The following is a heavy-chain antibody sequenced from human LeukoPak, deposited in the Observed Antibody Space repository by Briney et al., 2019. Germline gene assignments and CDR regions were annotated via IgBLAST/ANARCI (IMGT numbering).Heavy chain of an antibody. J-gene: IGHJ6*03. CDR2: ISTYNDNT. Sequence: GASVKVSCKASGYTFTGYYMHWVRQAPGQGLEWMGWISTYNDNTKYAQKLPGRVTMTTDTSTSTAYMELRSLRSDDTAVYYCARSRSAYSSRNLNYYYYMDVWGKGTTVTVSS. CDR1: GYTFTGYY. V-gene: IGHV1-18*04. CDR3: ARSRSAYSSRNLNYYYYMDV. D-gene: IGHD6-13*01.